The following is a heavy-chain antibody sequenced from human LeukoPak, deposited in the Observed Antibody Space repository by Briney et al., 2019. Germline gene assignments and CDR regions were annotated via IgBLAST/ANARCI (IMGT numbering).Heavy chain of an antibody. CDR3: ARVVAAAGTRHFDP. J-gene: IGHJ5*02. CDR2: IYYSGST. CDR1: GGSISSGGYS. V-gene: IGHV4-31*03. D-gene: IGHD6-13*01. Sequence: SETLSLTCTVSGGSISSGGYSWSWIRQHPGMGLEWIGYIYYSGSTYYNPSLKSRVTISVDTSKNQFSLKLSSVTAADTAVYYCARVVAAAGTRHFDPWGQGTLVTVSS.